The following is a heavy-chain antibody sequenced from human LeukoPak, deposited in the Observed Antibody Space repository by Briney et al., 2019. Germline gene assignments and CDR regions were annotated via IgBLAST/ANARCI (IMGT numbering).Heavy chain of an antibody. CDR1: GFTFSSYA. V-gene: IGHV3-21*01. CDR2: ISSSGSSI. J-gene: IGHJ4*02. Sequence: GGSLRLSCAASGFTFSSYAVNWVRQAPGKGLEWVSSISSSGSSIYYADSVKGRFTISRDNAKNSVYLQMNSLRDEDTAVYYCAIPHVQSGWSGFDLDYWGQGTLVTVSS. D-gene: IGHD5-12*01. CDR3: AIPHVQSGWSGFDLDY.